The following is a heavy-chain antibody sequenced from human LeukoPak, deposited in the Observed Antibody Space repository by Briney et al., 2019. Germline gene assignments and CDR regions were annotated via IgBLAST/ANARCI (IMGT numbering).Heavy chain of an antibody. V-gene: IGHV1-2*02. CDR2: INPNSGGT. CDR1: GYTFTSYY. D-gene: IGHD3-22*01. CDR3: ARDRSGDSSGYYGENWFDP. J-gene: IGHJ5*02. Sequence: AASVKVSCKASGYTFTSYYMHWVRQAPGQGLEWMGWINPNSGGTNYAQKFQGRVTMTRDTSISTAYMELSRLRSDDTAVYYCARDRSGDSSGYYGENWFDPWGQGTLVTVSS.